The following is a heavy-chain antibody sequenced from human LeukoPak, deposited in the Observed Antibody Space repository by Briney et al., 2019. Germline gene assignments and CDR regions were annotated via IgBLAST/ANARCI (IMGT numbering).Heavy chain of an antibody. Sequence: GGSLRLSCAASGFTFSSYGMHWVRQAPGKGLEWVAFIRYDGSNKYYADSVKGRFTISRDNSKNTLYLQMNSLRAEDTAVYYCATHAAAGTGDDAFDIWGQGTMVTVSS. CDR3: ATHAAAGTGDDAFDI. CDR1: GFTFSSYG. D-gene: IGHD6-13*01. J-gene: IGHJ3*02. CDR2: IRYDGSNK. V-gene: IGHV3-30*02.